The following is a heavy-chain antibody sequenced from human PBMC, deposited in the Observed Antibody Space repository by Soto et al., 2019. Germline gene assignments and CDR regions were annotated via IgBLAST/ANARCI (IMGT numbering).Heavy chain of an antibody. CDR1: GGSISSSSYY. V-gene: IGHV4-39*01. CDR2: IYYSGST. Sequence: PSETLSLTCTVSGGSISSSSYYWGWLRQPPGKGLEWIGSIYYSGSTYYNPSLKSRVTISVDTSKNQFSLKLSSVTAADTAVYYCARQGDHVAVACDYWGQGTLVTVSS. D-gene: IGHD6-19*01. CDR3: ARQGDHVAVACDY. J-gene: IGHJ4*02.